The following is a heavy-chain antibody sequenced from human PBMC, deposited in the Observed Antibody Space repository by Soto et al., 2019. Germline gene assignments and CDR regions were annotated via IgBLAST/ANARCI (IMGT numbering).Heavy chain of an antibody. D-gene: IGHD3-3*01. Sequence: GGSLRLSCTASGFTFGDYAMSCFRQAPGKGLEWVGFIRSKAYGGTTEYAASVKGRFTISRDDSKSIAYLQMNSLKTEDTAVYYCTRVDRGDFWSGYTGYYFDYWGQGTLVTVSS. CDR1: GFTFGDYA. CDR2: IRSKAYGGTT. CDR3: TRVDRGDFWSGYTGYYFDY. V-gene: IGHV3-49*03. J-gene: IGHJ4*02.